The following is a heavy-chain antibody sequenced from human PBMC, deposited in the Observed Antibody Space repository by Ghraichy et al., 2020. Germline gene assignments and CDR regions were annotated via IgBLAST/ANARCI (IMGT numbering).Heavy chain of an antibody. D-gene: IGHD6-13*01. CDR1: GFTFSSFW. Sequence: GGSMRLSCAASGFTFSSFWMTWLRQAPGKGLEWVANIKRDGSGGNYVDSVKGRFTISRDNAGNSLSLQMNSLTAEDTAVYYCARDSSPGGAGTWYDAFDIWGQGTMVTVSS. CDR3: ARDSSPGGAGTWYDAFDI. J-gene: IGHJ3*02. V-gene: IGHV3-7*01. CDR2: IKRDGSGG.